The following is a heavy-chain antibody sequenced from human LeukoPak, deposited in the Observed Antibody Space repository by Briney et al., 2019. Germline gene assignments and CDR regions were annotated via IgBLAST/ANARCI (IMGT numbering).Heavy chain of an antibody. CDR3: ARSRDLFDY. CDR2: INPSGGST. Sequence: ASVKVSCKASGYIYTSYYIHWVRQAPGQGLEWMGIINPSGGSTSSAQKFQGRVTMTRDTSTNTVYMELSSLRSDDTAVYYCARSRDLFDYWGQGTLVTVFS. J-gene: IGHJ4*02. CDR1: GYIYTSYY. V-gene: IGHV1-46*01.